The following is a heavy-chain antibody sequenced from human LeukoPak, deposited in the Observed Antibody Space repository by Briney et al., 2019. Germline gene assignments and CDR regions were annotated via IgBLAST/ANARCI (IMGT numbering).Heavy chain of an antibody. Sequence: SETLSLTFTVSGGSISSYYWSWLRQPPGKGLEWIGYIYYSGSTNYNPSLKSRVTISVDTSKNQFSLKLSSVTAADTVVYYCAIVDTYYDILTCFYYYCGRDVWGQGTTVTVSS. D-gene: IGHD3-9*01. V-gene: IGHV4-59*01. CDR1: GGSISSYY. CDR3: AIVDTYYDILTCFYYYCGRDV. CDR2: IYYSGST. J-gene: IGHJ6*02.